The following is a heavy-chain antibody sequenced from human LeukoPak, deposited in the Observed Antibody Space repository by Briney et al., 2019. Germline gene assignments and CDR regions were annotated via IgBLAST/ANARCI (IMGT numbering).Heavy chain of an antibody. V-gene: IGHV3-30*04. CDR2: IPYDGSNK. J-gene: IGHJ4*02. CDR1: GFTFSSYA. D-gene: IGHD6-13*01. Sequence: PGRTLRLSCAASGFTFSSYAMHWVRQAPGKGLDWVALIPYDGSNKYYADSVKGRFTVSRDNSKNTLYLQMNSLRAEDTAVYYCVRGAYSSSWLNFDYWGQGNLVTVSS. CDR3: VRGAYSSSWLNFDY.